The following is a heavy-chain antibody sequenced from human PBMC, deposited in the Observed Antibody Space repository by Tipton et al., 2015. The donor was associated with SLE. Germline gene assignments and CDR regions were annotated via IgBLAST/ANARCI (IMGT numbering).Heavy chain of an antibody. J-gene: IGHJ4*02. CDR3: AGEQGGDKAFDK. Sequence: GSLRLSCAVSGGSISSSNWWSWVRQPPGKGLEWIGEIYHSGSTNYNPSLKSRVTISGDTSKNQLSLKLSSVTAADAAVYYCAGEQGGDKAFDKWGQGTLVTVSS. CDR1: GGSISSSNW. V-gene: IGHV4-4*02. CDR2: IYHSGST.